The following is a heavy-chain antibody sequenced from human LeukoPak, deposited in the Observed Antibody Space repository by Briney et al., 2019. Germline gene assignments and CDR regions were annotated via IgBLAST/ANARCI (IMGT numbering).Heavy chain of an antibody. CDR3: ARRGRLVITTLLNEDAFDI. V-gene: IGHV3-21*01. CDR2: ITARDPNI. J-gene: IGHJ3*02. D-gene: IGHD3-22*01. CDR1: GFTFSLYS. Sequence: PGGSLRLSCAASGFTFSLYSMNWVRQAPGEGLEWVSSITARDPNIYYADSVKGRFTISRDNAKKTLYLQMNSLRADDTAIYYCARRGRLVITTLLNEDAFDIWGQGTMVTVSS.